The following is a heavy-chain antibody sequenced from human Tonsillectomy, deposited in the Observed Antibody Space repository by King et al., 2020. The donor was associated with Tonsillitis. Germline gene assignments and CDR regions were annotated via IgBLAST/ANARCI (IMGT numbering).Heavy chain of an antibody. D-gene: IGHD2-21*01. Sequence: VQLQQWGAGLLKPSETLSLTCAVYGGSFSGYYWSWIRQPPGKGLEWIWEINHSGSTNYNPSLKSRVTISVDTSKNQFSLKLSSVTAADTAVYYCARGRRIVVVIAIRAVDIWGQGTMVTVSS. CDR3: ARGRRIVVVIAIRAVDI. J-gene: IGHJ3*02. CDR1: GGSFSGYY. V-gene: IGHV4-34*01. CDR2: INHSGST.